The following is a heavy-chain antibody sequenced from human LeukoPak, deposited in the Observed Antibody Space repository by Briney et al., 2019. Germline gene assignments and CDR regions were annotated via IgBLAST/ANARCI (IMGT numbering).Heavy chain of an antibody. D-gene: IGHD6-6*01. J-gene: IGHJ4*02. Sequence: GGSLRLSCAASGFTFSSYWMSWVRQAPGKGLEWVANIKQDGSEKYYVDSVKGRFTISRDNAKNSLYLQMNSLRTEDTAVYYCARDGRRGYSSSDDYWGQGTLVAVSS. CDR3: ARDGRRGYSSSDDY. V-gene: IGHV3-7*01. CDR2: IKQDGSEK. CDR1: GFTFSSYW.